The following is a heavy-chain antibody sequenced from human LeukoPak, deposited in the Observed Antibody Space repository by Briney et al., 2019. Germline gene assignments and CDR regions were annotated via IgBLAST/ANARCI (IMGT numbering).Heavy chain of an antibody. CDR3: AKGEMATNFDY. Sequence: GGSLRLSCAASGFTFSSYGMSWVRQAPGKGLEWVSAISGSGGSTYYADSVKGRFTISRDNSKSTLYLQMNSLRAEDTAVYYCAKGEMATNFDYWGQGTLVTVSS. CDR2: ISGSGGST. D-gene: IGHD5-24*01. V-gene: IGHV3-23*01. J-gene: IGHJ4*02. CDR1: GFTFSSYG.